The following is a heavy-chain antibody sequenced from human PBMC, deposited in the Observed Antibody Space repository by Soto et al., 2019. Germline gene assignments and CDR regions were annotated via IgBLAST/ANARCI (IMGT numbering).Heavy chain of an antibody. J-gene: IGHJ4*02. D-gene: IGHD2-21*02. CDR1: VFSLTTSGVG. CDR2: IFWDDDK. Sequence: QITLKESGPTLVKPTQPLTLTCTFSVFSLTTSGVGVGWIRQPPVKALEWLALIFWDDDKRYCPSLKSRLTITKDSSKTQVVLKMTSMDPVDTATYYCGHCLRGGNSCSFHYWGQGTLVTVSS. CDR3: GHCLRGGNSCSFHY. V-gene: IGHV2-5*02.